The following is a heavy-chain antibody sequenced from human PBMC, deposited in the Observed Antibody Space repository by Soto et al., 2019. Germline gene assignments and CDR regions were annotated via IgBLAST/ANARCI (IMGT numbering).Heavy chain of an antibody. Sequence: PSWKVACRGAWFCVTGYYIDGLRQAPGQGLEWMGWINAHSGGTEYAQKFQGRVTLTRETSIATAYLTLTSLTSDDTALFFCAEDVTRHLTYCLDPRRKGTQVTVSP. V-gene: IGHV1-2*02. J-gene: IGHJ5*02. CDR1: WFCVTGYY. CDR3: AEDVTRHLTYCLDP. D-gene: IGHD4-4*01. CDR2: INAHSGGT.